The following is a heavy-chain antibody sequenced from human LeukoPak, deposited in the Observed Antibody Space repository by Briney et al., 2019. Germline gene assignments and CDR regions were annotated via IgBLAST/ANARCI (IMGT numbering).Heavy chain of an antibody. CDR2: ISPGSTYT. CDR3: ARAYDITSSFDY. J-gene: IGHJ4*02. D-gene: IGHD3-22*01. Sequence: GGSLRLSCAASGFTVSSNYMTWVRQAPGKGLEWVSSISPGSTYTYYADSVKGRFTISRDNARNSLFLQMNSLRAEDTAIYYCARAYDITSSFDYWGQGTLVTVSS. V-gene: IGHV3-21*01. CDR1: GFTVSSNY.